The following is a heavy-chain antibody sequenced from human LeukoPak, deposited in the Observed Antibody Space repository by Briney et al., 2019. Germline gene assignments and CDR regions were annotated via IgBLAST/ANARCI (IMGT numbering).Heavy chain of an antibody. J-gene: IGHJ4*02. Sequence: GGSLRLSCAASGFTFSSYSMNWVRQAPGKGLEWVSSISSSSSYTYYADSVKGRFTISRDNAKNSLYLQMNSLRAEDTAVYYCARSSSITMVRGVYFDYWGQGTLVTVSS. D-gene: IGHD3-10*01. CDR3: ARSSSITMVRGVYFDY. V-gene: IGHV3-21*01. CDR2: ISSSSSYT. CDR1: GFTFSSYS.